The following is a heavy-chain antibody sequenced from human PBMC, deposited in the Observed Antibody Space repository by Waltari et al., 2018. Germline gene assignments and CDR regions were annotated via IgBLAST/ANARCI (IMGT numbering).Heavy chain of an antibody. CDR3: ARGSRGAAAWSWFDP. CDR2: INHSGST. Sequence: QVQLQQWGAGLLTPSETLSLTCAVYGGSFSGYYWSWIRPPPGKGLEWIGEINHSGSTNYNPSLKSRVTISVDTSKNQFSLKLSSVTAADTAVYYCARGSRGAAAWSWFDPWGQGTLVTVSS. D-gene: IGHD6-13*01. CDR1: GGSFSGYY. J-gene: IGHJ5*02. V-gene: IGHV4-34*01.